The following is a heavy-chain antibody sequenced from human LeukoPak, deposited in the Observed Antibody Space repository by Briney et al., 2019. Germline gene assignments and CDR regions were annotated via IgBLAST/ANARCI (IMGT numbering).Heavy chain of an antibody. CDR1: GFTVSSNY. CDR3: AKKRYYYDSSGYLSLYYFDY. D-gene: IGHD3-22*01. J-gene: IGHJ4*02. Sequence: PGGSLRLSCAASGFTVSSNYMSWVRQAPGKGLEWVSVIYSSGSTYYADSVKGRFTISRDNSKNTLYLQMNSLRAEDTAVYYCAKKRYYYDSSGYLSLYYFDYWGQGTLVTVSS. CDR2: IYSSGST. V-gene: IGHV3-66*01.